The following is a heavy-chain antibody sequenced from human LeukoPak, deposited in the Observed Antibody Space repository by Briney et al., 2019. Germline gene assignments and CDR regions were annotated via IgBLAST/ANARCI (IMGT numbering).Heavy chain of an antibody. J-gene: IGHJ4*02. CDR1: GGSISSYY. D-gene: IGHD4-17*01. CDR3: ARARSTFGDSNPSDFDY. V-gene: IGHV4-59*01. CDR2: IYYSGST. Sequence: SETLSLTCTVSGGSISSYYWSWVRQPPGKGLEWIGYIYYSGSTNYNPSLKSGVTISVDTSKNQFSLKLSSVTAADTAVYYCARARSTFGDSNPSDFDYWGQGTLVTVSS.